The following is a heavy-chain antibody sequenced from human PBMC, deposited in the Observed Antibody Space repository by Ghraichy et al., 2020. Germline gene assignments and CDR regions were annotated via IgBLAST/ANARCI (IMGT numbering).Heavy chain of an antibody. D-gene: IGHD3-10*01. V-gene: IGHV2-70*17. CDR3: ARDPYNSPVDY. CDR1: GFSLTTSGMC. J-gene: IGHJ4*02. Sequence: SGPTLVKPTQTLTLTRTFSGFSLTTSGMCVSWIRQPPGKALEWLARIDWANDKFYRKSLKTRLTISRDTSKNQVVLIMTNVDPVDTATYYCARDPYNSPVDYWGQGTLVTVSS. CDR2: IDWANDK.